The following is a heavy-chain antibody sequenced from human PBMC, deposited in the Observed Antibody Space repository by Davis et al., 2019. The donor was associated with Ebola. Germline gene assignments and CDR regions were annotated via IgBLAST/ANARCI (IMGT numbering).Heavy chain of an antibody. J-gene: IGHJ4*02. Sequence: GESLKISCAASGFTFSSYSMNWVRQAPGKGLEWVSSISSSSSYIYYADSVKGRFTISRDNAKNSLYLQMNSLRAEDTAVYYCARQGPSGSYFDYWGQGTLVTVSS. CDR1: GFTFSSYS. V-gene: IGHV3-21*01. CDR2: ISSSSSYI. CDR3: ARQGPSGSYFDY. D-gene: IGHD1-26*01.